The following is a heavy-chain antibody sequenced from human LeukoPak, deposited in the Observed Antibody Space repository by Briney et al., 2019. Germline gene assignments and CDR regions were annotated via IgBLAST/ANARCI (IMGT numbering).Heavy chain of an antibody. CDR3: ARAIVVVPAAMAGLYNWFDP. J-gene: IGHJ5*02. CDR1: GYTFTSYA. D-gene: IGHD2-2*01. CDR2: INAGNGNT. V-gene: IGHV1-3*01. Sequence: GASVKVSCKASGYTFTSYAMHWVRQAPGQRLEGMGWINAGNGNTKYSQKFQGRVTITRDTSASTAYMELSSLRSEDTAVYYCARAIVVVPAAMAGLYNWFDPWGQGTLVTVSS.